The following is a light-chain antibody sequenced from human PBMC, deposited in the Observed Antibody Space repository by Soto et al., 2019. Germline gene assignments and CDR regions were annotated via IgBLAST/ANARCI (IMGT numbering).Light chain of an antibody. V-gene: IGKV3-15*01. J-gene: IGKJ1*01. CDR2: GAS. CDR1: QSVSSS. Sequence: EIVMTQSPSTLSVSPGERATLSCRASQSVSSSLAWYQQKPGQAPRLLIYGASTRATGIPARFSGSGSGTEFTLTISSLPSEDFAVYYCQQYNSWPGTFGQGTKVDIK. CDR3: QQYNSWPGT.